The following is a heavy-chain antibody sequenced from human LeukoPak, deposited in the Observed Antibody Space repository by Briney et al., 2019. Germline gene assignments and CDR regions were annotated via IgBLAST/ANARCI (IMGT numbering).Heavy chain of an antibody. CDR1: GYTFTGYY. J-gene: IGHJ4*02. V-gene: IGHV1-2*02. CDR3: ARGIAARWFDF. D-gene: IGHD6-6*01. CDR2: ITPSSDDT. Sequence: ASVKVSCKASGYTFTGYYIHWVRQAPGQGLEWMGCITPSSDDTNYGQKFQGRVTMTRDTSINTAYMELSRLRSDDTAMYYCARGIAARWFDFWGQGTLVTVSS.